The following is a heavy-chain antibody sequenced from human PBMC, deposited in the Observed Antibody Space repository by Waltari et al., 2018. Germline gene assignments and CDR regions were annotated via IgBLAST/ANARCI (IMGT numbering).Heavy chain of an antibody. V-gene: IGHV3-7*01. CDR3: ARERQSAIAATGFDY. CDR1: DFTFRTYW. CDR2: IKQDGSDK. D-gene: IGHD6-13*01. Sequence: EVRLVESGGGLVQPGGSLRLSCAAPDFTFRTYWVTWVRQAPGKGLEWVANIKQDGSDKNYVDSVRGRFTIYRDNGKNSLYLQMDSLRVEDTAVYYCARERQSAIAATGFDYWGQGTLVTVSS. J-gene: IGHJ4*02.